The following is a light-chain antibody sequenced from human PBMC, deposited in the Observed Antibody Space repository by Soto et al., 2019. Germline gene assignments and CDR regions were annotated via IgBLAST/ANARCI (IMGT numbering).Light chain of an antibody. Sequence: QSVLPQPASVSWSPGQSITISCTVTSSDIGSYNYVAWYQQFPCKTPKLIIYEVRNRPSGVSFRFSGSKSGNTASLTISGLQAEDEADYYCISYRGSDTSYVFGTGTKV. CDR2: EVR. CDR1: SSDIGSYNY. J-gene: IGLJ1*01. CDR3: ISYRGSDTSYV. V-gene: IGLV2-14*01.